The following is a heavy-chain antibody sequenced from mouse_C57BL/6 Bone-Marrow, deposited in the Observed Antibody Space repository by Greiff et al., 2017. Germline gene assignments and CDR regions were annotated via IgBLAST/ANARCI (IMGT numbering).Heavy chain of an antibody. CDR1: GYAFTNYL. CDR2: INPGSGGT. Sequence: VQLQQSGAELVRPGTSVKVSCKASGYAFTNYLIEWVKQRPGQGLEWIGVINPGSGGTNYNEKFKGKATLTADKSSSTAYMQLSSLTSEDSAVYFCARLGPYPYYFDYWRQGTTLTVSS. J-gene: IGHJ2*01. CDR3: ARLGPYPYYFDY. D-gene: IGHD2-10*01. V-gene: IGHV1-54*01.